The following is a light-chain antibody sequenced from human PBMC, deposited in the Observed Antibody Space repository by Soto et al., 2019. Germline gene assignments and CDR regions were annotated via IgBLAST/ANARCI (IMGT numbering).Light chain of an antibody. Sequence: DIVMTQSPAPLSVSPGERASLSCKASQSVRSNLAWYQQKPGQAPRLLMYGASTRATGIPGRFSGSGSGTDFTLTISSLEPEDVAVYYCQQRSNWPRTLGQGTKVDIK. CDR3: QQRSNWPRT. J-gene: IGKJ1*01. CDR1: QSVRSN. V-gene: IGKV3-15*01. CDR2: GAS.